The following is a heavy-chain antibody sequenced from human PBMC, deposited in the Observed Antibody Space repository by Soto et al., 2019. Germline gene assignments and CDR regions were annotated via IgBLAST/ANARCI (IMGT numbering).Heavy chain of an antibody. CDR1: GYTFTDYY. V-gene: IGHV1-2*02. D-gene: IGHD2-21*02. Sequence: QVQLVQSGAEVKKPGASVKVSCKASGYTFTDYYVHWVRQAPGQGLEWMGWINSKAGGTNYAQKFQGRVTMTRDTSISTAYMELSSLRSDDTAVYYCARDGVTYDYFDYWGQGTLVTVSS. J-gene: IGHJ4*02. CDR3: ARDGVTYDYFDY. CDR2: INSKAGGT.